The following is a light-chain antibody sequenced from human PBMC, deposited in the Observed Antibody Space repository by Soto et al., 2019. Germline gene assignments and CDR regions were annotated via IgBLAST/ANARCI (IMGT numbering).Light chain of an antibody. Sequence: QSALTQPASVSGSPGQSITISCTGTSSDVGGYNYVSWYQQHPGKAPKLMIYEVSNRPSRVSNRFSGSKSDNTASLTISGLQAEDEADYYCSSYRSSSTVFGTGTKVTVL. CDR3: SSYRSSSTV. V-gene: IGLV2-14*01. CDR2: EVS. CDR1: SSDVGGYNY. J-gene: IGLJ1*01.